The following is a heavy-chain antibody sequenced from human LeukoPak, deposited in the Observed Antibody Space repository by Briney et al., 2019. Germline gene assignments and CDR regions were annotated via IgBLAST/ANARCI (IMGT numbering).Heavy chain of an antibody. CDR1: GYTFTSYY. CDR3: AREGGILWFGEPNLKEPFDY. J-gene: IGHJ4*02. Sequence: EASVKVSCKASGYTFTSYYMHWVRQAPGQGLEWMGWINTNTGNPTYAQGFTGRFVFSLDTSVSTAYLQISSLKAEDTAVYYCAREGGILWFGEPNLKEPFDYWGQGTLVTVSS. V-gene: IGHV7-4-1*02. D-gene: IGHD3-10*01. CDR2: INTNTGNP.